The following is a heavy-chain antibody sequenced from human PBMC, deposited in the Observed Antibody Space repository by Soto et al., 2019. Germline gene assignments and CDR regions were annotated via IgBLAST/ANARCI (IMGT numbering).Heavy chain of an antibody. CDR1: GFNFGVFG. Sequence: QVRLVESGGGVVQPGRSLRLSCAASGFNFGVFGMHWVRQAPGKGLEWLSVLSYEGSEEYYADSVRGRFTISRDNCKNTLFLQMDSLTVDDTGVYYCALTRRSSLLEVAGPGFEYWGQGTLVTVS. D-gene: IGHD6-19*01. V-gene: IGHV3-30*03. CDR2: LSYEGSEE. CDR3: ALTRRSSLLEVAGPGFEY. J-gene: IGHJ4*02.